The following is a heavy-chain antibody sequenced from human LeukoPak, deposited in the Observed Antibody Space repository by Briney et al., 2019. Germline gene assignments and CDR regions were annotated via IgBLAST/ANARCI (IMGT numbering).Heavy chain of an antibody. CDR2: IYYGGTT. CDR1: GGSISSSNYY. CDR3: TRRTVVGAALRTYYFDY. J-gene: IGHJ4*02. V-gene: IGHV4-39*01. D-gene: IGHD1-26*01. Sequence: SETLSLTCTVSGGSISSSNYYWGWVRQPPGKGLEWIGSIYYGGTTYYNPSLKSRITISVDTSRHQFYLKLSSVTAADTAVYYCTRRTVVGAALRTYYFDYWGQGALVTVSS.